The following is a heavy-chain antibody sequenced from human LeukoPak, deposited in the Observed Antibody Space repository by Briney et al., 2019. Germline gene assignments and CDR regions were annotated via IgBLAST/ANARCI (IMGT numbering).Heavy chain of an antibody. CDR2: IKQEGSEK. D-gene: IGHD5-18*01. J-gene: IGHJ4*02. Sequence: PGGSLRLSCAASGFTFSSYWMSWVRQAPGKGLEWVANIKQEGSEKYYVDSVKGRFTISRDNAKNSLYLQMNSLRAEDTAVYYCARVHRGYSYGGGYRGDYWGQGTLVTVSS. V-gene: IGHV3-7*01. CDR3: ARVHRGYSYGGGYRGDY. CDR1: GFTFSSYW.